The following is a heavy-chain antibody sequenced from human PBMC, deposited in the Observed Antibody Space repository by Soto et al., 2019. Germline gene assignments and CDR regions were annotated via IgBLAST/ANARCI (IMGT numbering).Heavy chain of an antibody. CDR3: ARDSSSPNNWFDP. J-gene: IGHJ5*02. V-gene: IGHV1-69*13. CDR2: IIPIFGTA. Sequence: ASVKVSCKASGGTFSSYAISWVRQAPGQGLEWMGGIIPIFGTANYAQKFQGRVTITADESTSTAYMELSSLRSEDTAVYYCARDSSSPNNWFDPWGQGTLGTVSS. CDR1: GGTFSSYA. D-gene: IGHD6-6*01.